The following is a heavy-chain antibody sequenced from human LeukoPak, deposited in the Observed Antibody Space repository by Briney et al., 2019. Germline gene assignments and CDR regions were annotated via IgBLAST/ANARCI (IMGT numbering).Heavy chain of an antibody. D-gene: IGHD3-10*01. CDR2: TYYRYKWYN. Sequence: SQTLSLTCAISGDSVPSNSAAWNWIRQSPSRALEWLGRTYYRYKWYNDYAVSVKSRITINPDTSNNQFSLQLNSVTPEDTGVYYCARDKRGYYYGSGLNWFDPWGQGTLVTVSS. V-gene: IGHV6-1*01. CDR1: GDSVPSNSAA. CDR3: ARDKRGYYYGSGLNWFDP. J-gene: IGHJ5*02.